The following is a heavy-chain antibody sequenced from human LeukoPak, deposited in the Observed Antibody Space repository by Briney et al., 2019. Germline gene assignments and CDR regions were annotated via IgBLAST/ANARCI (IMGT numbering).Heavy chain of an antibody. J-gene: IGHJ4*02. CDR1: GGSISSGSYY. CDR3: ARDEEAAAGRLFDY. V-gene: IGHV4-61*02. CDR2: IYTSGST. D-gene: IGHD6-13*01. Sequence: PSQTLSLTCTVSGGSISSGSYYWSWIRQPAGEGLEWIGRIYTSGSTNYNPSLKSRVTISVDTSKNQFSLKLSSVTAADTAVYYCARDEEAAAGRLFDYWGQGTLVTVSS.